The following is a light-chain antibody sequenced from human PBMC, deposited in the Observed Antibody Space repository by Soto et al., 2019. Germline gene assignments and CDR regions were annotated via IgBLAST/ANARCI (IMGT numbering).Light chain of an antibody. V-gene: IGKV3-20*01. CDR2: GAS. Sequence: EIVLTQSPGTLSLSSGERATLSCRASQSVSSSYLAWYQQKPGQAPRLLIYGASSRATGIPDRFSGSGSGTVFTLTISRLEPDDFALYYCQQYGSSPNTFGQGTKLEIK. CDR1: QSVSSSY. J-gene: IGKJ2*01. CDR3: QQYGSSPNT.